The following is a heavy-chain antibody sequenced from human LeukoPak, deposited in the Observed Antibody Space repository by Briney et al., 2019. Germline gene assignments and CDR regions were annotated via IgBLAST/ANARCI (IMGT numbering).Heavy chain of an antibody. J-gene: IGHJ4*02. CDR3: TRTSPGIPLDF. V-gene: IGHV4-34*01. CDR2: ISHSGRS. D-gene: IGHD1-26*01. CDR1: GVSFSGYY. Sequence: SETLSLTCAVSGVSFSGYYWSWIRQPPGKGPEWIGEISHSGRSGYNPSLKSRVTISLDTSKNQFSLKLSFVTAADTAVYYCTRTSPGIPLDFWGQGTLVYVSS.